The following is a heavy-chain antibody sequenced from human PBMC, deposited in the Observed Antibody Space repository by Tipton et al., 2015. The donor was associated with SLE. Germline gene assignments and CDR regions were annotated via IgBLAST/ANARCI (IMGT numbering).Heavy chain of an antibody. J-gene: IGHJ4*02. CDR1: GYTFTRHY. D-gene: IGHD2/OR15-2a*01. V-gene: IGHV1-2*02. Sequence: QSGAEVKKPGASVKVSCEASGYTFTRHYMHWVRQAPGQGLEWMGWINPNSGSTNYAQKFQGRVTMTRDTSISTAYMELSRLRSDDTAVYYCAREYNNTNLLDYWGQGTLVTVSS. CDR2: INPNSGST. CDR3: AREYNNTNLLDY.